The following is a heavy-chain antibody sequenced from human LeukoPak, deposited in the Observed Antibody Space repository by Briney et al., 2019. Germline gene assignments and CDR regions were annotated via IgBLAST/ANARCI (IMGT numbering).Heavy chain of an antibody. V-gene: IGHV4-34*01. CDR2: INHSGST. CDR3: ARGRSRYGSGSASPLVY. Sequence: SETLSLTXAVYGGSFSGYYWSWICQAPGKGLEWIGEINHSGSTNYNPSLKSRVTISVDTSKNQFSLKLSSVTAADTAVYYCARGRSRYGSGSASPLVYWGQGTLVTVSS. J-gene: IGHJ4*02. D-gene: IGHD3-10*01. CDR1: GGSFSGYY.